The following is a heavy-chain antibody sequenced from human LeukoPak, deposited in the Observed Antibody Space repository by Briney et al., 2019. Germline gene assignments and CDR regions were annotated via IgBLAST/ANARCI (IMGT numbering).Heavy chain of an antibody. D-gene: IGHD3-3*01. CDR1: GGSFSGYY. CDR2: INHSGST. J-gene: IGHJ6*03. V-gene: IGHV4-34*01. Sequence: SETLSLTCAVYGGSFSGYYWSWIRQPPGKGLEWIGEINHSGSTNYNASLKSRVAISVDTSKNQFSLRLSSVTAADTAVYYCANKYYDFWSGYPSFYMDVWGKGTTVTVSS. CDR3: ANKYYDFWSGYPSFYMDV.